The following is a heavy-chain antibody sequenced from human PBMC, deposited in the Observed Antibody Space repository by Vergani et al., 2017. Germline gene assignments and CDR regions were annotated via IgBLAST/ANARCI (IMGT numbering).Heavy chain of an antibody. V-gene: IGHV1-2*02. Sequence: QMQLVQSGAEVKKPGASVKVSCKASGYTFTGYYMHWVRQAPGQGLEWMGWINPNSRGTNYAQKFQGRVTMTRDTSISTAYMELSRLRSDDTAVYYCARDLGYYGSGSVDYWGQGTLVTVSS. CDR2: INPNSRGT. CDR1: GYTFTGYY. CDR3: ARDLGYYGSGSVDY. J-gene: IGHJ4*02. D-gene: IGHD3-10*01.